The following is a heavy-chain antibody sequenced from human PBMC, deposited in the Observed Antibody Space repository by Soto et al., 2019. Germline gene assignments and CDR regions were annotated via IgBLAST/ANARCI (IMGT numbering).Heavy chain of an antibody. CDR3: AGGTPRVVLFH. D-gene: IGHD1-1*01. CDR2: IFYSGGI. CDR1: SGSIGTYY. V-gene: IGHV4-59*08. Sequence: PSETLSLTCTVSSGSIGTYYWSWIRQSPGKGLEWIGHIFYSGGISYNPSLESRVTMSVDTSKKEVSLKLNSVSAADTGVYYCAGGTPRVVLFHWGRGTLVTVSS. J-gene: IGHJ4*02.